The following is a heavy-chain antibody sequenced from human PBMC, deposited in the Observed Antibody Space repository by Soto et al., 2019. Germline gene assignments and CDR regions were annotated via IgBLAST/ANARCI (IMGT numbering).Heavy chain of an antibody. V-gene: IGHV1-69*13. CDR2: IIPIFGTA. J-gene: IGHJ6*02. CDR1: GGTFSSYA. Sequence: ASVKVSCKASGGTFSSYAISWVRQAPGQGLEWMGGIIPIFGTANYAQKFQGRVTITADESTSTAYMELSSLRSEDTAVYYCAVILYSSSWYRYGMDVWGQGTTVTVSS. D-gene: IGHD6-13*01. CDR3: AVILYSSSWYRYGMDV.